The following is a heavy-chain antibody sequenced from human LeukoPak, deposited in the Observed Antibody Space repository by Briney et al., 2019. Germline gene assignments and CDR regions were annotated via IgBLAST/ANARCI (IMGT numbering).Heavy chain of an antibody. CDR3: ARRVVLNWFDP. Sequence: SETLSLTCSVSGGSISSYYWSWIRQPPGTGLEWIGYIYYSGTTNYNPSLKSRVTLSVDTAKSQFSLKLSSVTAADTAVYYCARRVVLNWFDPWGQGTLVTVSS. D-gene: IGHD2-15*01. CDR1: GGSISSYY. V-gene: IGHV4-59*08. CDR2: IYYSGTT. J-gene: IGHJ5*02.